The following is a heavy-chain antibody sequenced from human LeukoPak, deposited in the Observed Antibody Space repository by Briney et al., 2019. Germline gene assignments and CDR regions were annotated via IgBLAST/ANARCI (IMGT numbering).Heavy chain of an antibody. CDR3: ARGAIVTTRGPWFDP. Sequence: GGSLRLSCAASGFTFRDYYMSWFRHAPGKGLEWVSFISSSASAIHYADSVKGRFTISRDNAKSSLYLQMGSLRAEDTAVYYCARGAIVTTRGPWFDPWGQGTLVTVSS. CDR2: ISSSASAI. J-gene: IGHJ5*02. D-gene: IGHD4-11*01. CDR1: GFTFRDYY. V-gene: IGHV3-11*01.